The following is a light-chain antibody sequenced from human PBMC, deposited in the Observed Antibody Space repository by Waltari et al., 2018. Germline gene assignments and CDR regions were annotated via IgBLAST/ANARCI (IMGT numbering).Light chain of an antibody. CDR3: NSRDGSGSHMGNV. Sequence: SSELTQDPTVSVALGQTVTITCQGDTLRKSYATWYQQRPGQAPVIVMYGRNNRPSGIPDRFSASSSGKIASLTISGAQAEDEADYYCNSRDGSGSHMGNVFGPGTKVTVL. CDR1: TLRKSY. V-gene: IGLV3-19*01. J-gene: IGLJ1*01. CDR2: GRN.